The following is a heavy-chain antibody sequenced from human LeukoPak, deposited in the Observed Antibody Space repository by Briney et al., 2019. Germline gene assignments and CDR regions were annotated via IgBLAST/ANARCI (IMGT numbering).Heavy chain of an antibody. CDR2: IKQDGSEK. D-gene: IGHD1-7*01. V-gene: IGHV3-7*01. J-gene: IGHJ4*02. CDR1: GFTFSSYW. CDR3: ARDWAGVELALDY. Sequence: GGSLRLSCAASGFTFSSYWMSWVRQAPGKGLEWVANIKQDGSEKYYVDSVKGRFTISRDNAKNSLYLQMNSLRDEDTAVYYCARDWAGVELALDYWGQGTLVTVSS.